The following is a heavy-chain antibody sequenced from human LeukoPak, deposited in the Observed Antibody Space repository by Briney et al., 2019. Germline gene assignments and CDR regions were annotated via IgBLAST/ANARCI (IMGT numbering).Heavy chain of an antibody. CDR1: GFSFGDYA. Sequence: GGSLRLSCTTSGFSFGDYAMSWVRQAPGKGLEWVGFIRTKRYGGTTEYAASVKGRFTISRDDSISIAYLQMNSLKTEDAAVYYCTRDLANAYRSLFYYYYVDVWGKGTTVTVSS. D-gene: IGHD5-24*01. J-gene: IGHJ6*03. V-gene: IGHV3-49*04. CDR3: TRDLANAYRSLFYYYYVDV. CDR2: IRTKRYGGTT.